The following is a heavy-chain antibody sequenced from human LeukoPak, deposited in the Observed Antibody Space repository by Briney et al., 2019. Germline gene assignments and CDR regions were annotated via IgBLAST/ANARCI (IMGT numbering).Heavy chain of an antibody. CDR1: GGSISSGGYY. J-gene: IGHJ4*02. V-gene: IGHV4-31*03. D-gene: IGHD3-22*01. CDR3: ARDMYDSSGFDY. CDR2: IYYSGST. Sequence: PSETLSLTCTVSGGSISSGGYYWSWIRQHPGKGLEWIGYIYYSGSTYYNPSLKSRVTISVDTSKNQFSLKLSSVTAADTAVYYCARDMYDSSGFDYWGQGTLGTVSS.